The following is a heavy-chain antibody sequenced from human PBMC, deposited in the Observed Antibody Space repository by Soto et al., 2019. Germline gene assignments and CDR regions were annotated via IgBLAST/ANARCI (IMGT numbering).Heavy chain of an antibody. J-gene: IGHJ3*02. CDR2: ISSGGDNT. V-gene: IGHV3-23*01. Sequence: EVQLLESGGGLRQPGGSLRLSCVASDYNFNKYAVSWVRQAPGKGLEWVSAISSGGDNTHYADSVRGRFTITRDNSKNMLYLEMNSLTVEDTAVYYCVRSAQYFDGTGFHAFDIWGQGTRVTVSS. D-gene: IGHD3-22*01. CDR1: DYNFNKYA. CDR3: VRSAQYFDGTGFHAFDI.